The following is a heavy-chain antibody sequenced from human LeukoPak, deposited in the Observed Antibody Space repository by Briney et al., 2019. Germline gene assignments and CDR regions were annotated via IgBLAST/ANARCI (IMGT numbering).Heavy chain of an antibody. CDR3: ARDGSPLWFGELFPLTPIDY. Sequence: SETLSLTCTVSGGSISSYYWGWIRQPPGKGLEWIGSIYYSGSTYYNPSLKSRVTISVDTSKNQFSLKLSSVTAADTAVYYCARDGSPLWFGELFPLTPIDYWGQGTLVTVSS. CDR2: IYYSGST. V-gene: IGHV4-39*02. D-gene: IGHD3-10*01. CDR1: GGSISSYY. J-gene: IGHJ4*02.